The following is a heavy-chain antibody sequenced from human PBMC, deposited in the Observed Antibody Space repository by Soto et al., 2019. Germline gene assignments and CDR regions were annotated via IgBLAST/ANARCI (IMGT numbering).Heavy chain of an antibody. CDR3: AREDGVVGATSDFDY. CDR2: INGRSNYK. V-gene: IGHV3-21*01. CDR1: GFTFSTYT. D-gene: IGHD1-26*01. Sequence: EVQLVESGGGLVKPGGCLRLSCAASGFTFSTYTMNWVRQAPGKGLEWVASINGRSNYKYYADSMKGRFTISRDNANNSLYLQMNSLRAEDTAVYFCAREDGVVGATSDFDYWGQGTLVTVSS. J-gene: IGHJ4*02.